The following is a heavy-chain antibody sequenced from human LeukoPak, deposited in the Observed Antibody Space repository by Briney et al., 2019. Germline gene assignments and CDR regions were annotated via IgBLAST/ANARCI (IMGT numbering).Heavy chain of an antibody. Sequence: GSLRLSCAASGFTFSSYWMSWVRQAPGKGLEWIGSIYYSGSTYYNPSLKSRVTISVDTSKNQFSLKLSSVTAADTAVYYCARTGAWRYYDILTGYYPSYYYYYYYMDVWGKGTTVTISS. J-gene: IGHJ6*03. CDR3: ARTGAWRYYDILTGYYPSYYYYYYYMDV. CDR1: GFTFSSYW. CDR2: IYYSGST. D-gene: IGHD3-9*01. V-gene: IGHV4-39*01.